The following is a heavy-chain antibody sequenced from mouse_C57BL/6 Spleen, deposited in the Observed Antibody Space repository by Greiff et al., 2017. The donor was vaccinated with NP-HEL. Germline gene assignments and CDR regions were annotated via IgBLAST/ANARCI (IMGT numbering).Heavy chain of an antibody. D-gene: IGHD2-13*01. CDR1: GYAFSSYW. CDR2: IYPGDGDT. CDR3: AREGGLLDY. V-gene: IGHV1-80*01. J-gene: IGHJ2*01. Sequence: QVQLKQSGAELVKPGASVKISCKASGYAFSSYWINWVKQRPGKGLEWIGQIYPGDGDTNYNGKFKGKATLTADKSSSTAYMQLSSLTSEDSAVYFCAREGGLLDYWGQGTTLTVSS.